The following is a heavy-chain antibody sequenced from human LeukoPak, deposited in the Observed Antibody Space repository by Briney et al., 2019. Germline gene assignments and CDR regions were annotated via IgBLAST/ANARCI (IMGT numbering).Heavy chain of an antibody. CDR1: GGSISSSSYY. CDR2: MCHSGNT. D-gene: IGHD2-15*01. CDR3: ATQQCSGGSCYSRAIWFDP. V-gene: IGHV4-39*01. J-gene: IGHJ5*02. Sequence: KASETLSLTCTVSGGSISSSSYYWGWIRQPPGKGLEWIASMCHSGNTYYNPSLGSRVTVSVDTSKNQFSLKLNSVTAADTAVYYCATQQCSGGSCYSRAIWFDPWGQGTLVTVSS.